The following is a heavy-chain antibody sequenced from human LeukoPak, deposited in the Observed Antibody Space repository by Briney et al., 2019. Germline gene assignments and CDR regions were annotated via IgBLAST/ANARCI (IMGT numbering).Heavy chain of an antibody. V-gene: IGHV4-34*01. D-gene: IGHD3-16*01. J-gene: IGHJ4*02. CDR1: GGSFSGYY. CDR3: ARSRLRSPPIDY. Sequence: SETLSLTCAVYGGSFSGYYWSWIRQPPGKGLEWIGEINHSGSTNYNPSLKSRVTISVDTSKNQFSLKLSSVTAADTAVYYCARSRLRSPPIDYWSQGTLVTVSS. CDR2: INHSGST.